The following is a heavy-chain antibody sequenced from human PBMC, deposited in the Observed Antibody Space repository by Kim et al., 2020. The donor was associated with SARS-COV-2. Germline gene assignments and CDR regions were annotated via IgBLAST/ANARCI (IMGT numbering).Heavy chain of an antibody. CDR1: GGSISSYY. CDR2: IYYSGST. CDR3: ARDSGYSYAPDAFDI. V-gene: IGHV4-59*01. Sequence: SETLSLTCTVSGGSISSYYWSWIRQPPGKGLEWIGYIYYSGSTNYNPSLKSRVTISVDTSKNQFSLKLSSVTAADTAVYYCARDSGYSYAPDAFDIWGQGTMVTVSS. J-gene: IGHJ3*02. D-gene: IGHD5-18*01.